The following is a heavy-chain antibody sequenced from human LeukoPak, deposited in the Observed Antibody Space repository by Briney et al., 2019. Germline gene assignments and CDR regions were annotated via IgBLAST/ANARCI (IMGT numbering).Heavy chain of an antibody. D-gene: IGHD4-17*01. J-gene: IGHJ3*02. CDR3: ARDPTTVTKGLDI. CDR2: VSYIGST. CDR1: GDSFSSHY. V-gene: IGHV4-59*11. Sequence: SETLSLTCTVSGDSFSSHYWSGVRQPPGRGLEWIEYVSYIGSTNYNPSLKSRVTISVDTSKNQFSLRLSSVTAADTAVYYCARDPTTVTKGLDIWGQGTMVTVSS.